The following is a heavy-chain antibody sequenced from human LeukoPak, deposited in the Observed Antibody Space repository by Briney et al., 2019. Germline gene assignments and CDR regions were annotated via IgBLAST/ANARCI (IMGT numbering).Heavy chain of an antibody. CDR1: GFTFSSYS. J-gene: IGHJ6*03. V-gene: IGHV3-48*04. CDR2: ISSSSSTI. D-gene: IGHD2-2*02. Sequence: GGSLRLSCAASGFTFSSYSMNWVRQAPGKGLEWVSYISSSSSTIYYADSVKGRFTISRDNAKNSLYLQMNSLRAEDTAVYYCAREVRVYCSSTSCYKGGPYYYYYYMDVWGKGTTVTVSS. CDR3: AREVRVYCSSTSCYKGGPYYYYYYMDV.